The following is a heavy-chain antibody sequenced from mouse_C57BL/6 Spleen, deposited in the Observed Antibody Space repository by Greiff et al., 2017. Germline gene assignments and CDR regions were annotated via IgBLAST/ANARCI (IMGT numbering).Heavy chain of an antibody. Sequence: EVKLVESGGGLVKPGGSLKLSCAASGFTFSDYGMHWVRQAPEKGLEWVAYISSGSSTIYYADTVKGRFTISRDNAKNTLFLQTTSLRSEDTAMYYCACDYPFAYWGQGTLVTVSA. CDR1: GFTFSDYG. CDR3: ACDYPFAY. V-gene: IGHV5-17*01. CDR2: ISSGSSTI. J-gene: IGHJ3*01. D-gene: IGHD2-4*01.